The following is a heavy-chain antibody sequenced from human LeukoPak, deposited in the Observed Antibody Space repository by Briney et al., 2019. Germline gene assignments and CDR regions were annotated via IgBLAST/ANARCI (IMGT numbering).Heavy chain of an antibody. Sequence: GGSLRLSCAAYGFTFSSYSMNWVRQAPGKGLKCVSSISSSSSYIYYADSVKGRFTISRDNAKNSLYLQMNSLRAEDTAVYYCARQYSSGWYEGLDWFDPWGQGTLVTVSS. V-gene: IGHV3-21*01. CDR3: ARQYSSGWYEGLDWFDP. D-gene: IGHD6-19*01. CDR2: ISSSSSYI. CDR1: GFTFSSYS. J-gene: IGHJ5*02.